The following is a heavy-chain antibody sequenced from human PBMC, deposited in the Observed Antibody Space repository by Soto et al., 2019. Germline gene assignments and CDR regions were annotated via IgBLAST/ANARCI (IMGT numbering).Heavy chain of an antibody. D-gene: IGHD3-10*01. Sequence: PSETLSLTCTVSGDSISSSIWRGCFRQPPGKGLEWIAEIYHTGSTNYYPSLKSRVSMSVDKSKNQFSLKVNSVTAADTAVYYCARQRDGSGSLDYWGQGMLVTVLL. CDR1: GDSISSSIW. V-gene: IGHV4-4*02. CDR3: ARQRDGSGSLDY. CDR2: IYHTGST. J-gene: IGHJ4*02.